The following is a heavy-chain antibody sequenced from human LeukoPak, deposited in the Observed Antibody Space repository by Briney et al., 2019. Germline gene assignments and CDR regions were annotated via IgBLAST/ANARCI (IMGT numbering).Heavy chain of an antibody. J-gene: IGHJ4*02. CDR1: GFTFSSYE. V-gene: IGHV3-48*03. CDR3: ARGPPGTTGY. D-gene: IGHD4-17*01. Sequence: PGGSLRLSCAASGFTFSSYEMNWVRQAPGKGLEWVSYISSSGSTIYYADSVKGGFTIFRDNAKNSLYLQMNSLRAEDTAVYYCARGPPGTTGYWGQGTLVTVSS. CDR2: ISSSGSTI.